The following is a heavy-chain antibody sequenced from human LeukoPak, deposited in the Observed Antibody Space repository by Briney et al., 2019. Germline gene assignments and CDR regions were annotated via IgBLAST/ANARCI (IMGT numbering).Heavy chain of an antibody. J-gene: IGHJ4*02. CDR2: IYSGGGT. CDR3: ARELGAAAGDTSVDC. D-gene: IGHD6-13*01. Sequence: GGSLRLSCAASGFAVSSNYMGWVRQAPGKGLKWVSVIYSGGGTYYADSVKGRFTISRDNSKNTLHLQMNSLRPEDTAVYYCARELGAAAGDTSVDCWGQGTLVTVSS. V-gene: IGHV3-66*01. CDR1: GFAVSSNY.